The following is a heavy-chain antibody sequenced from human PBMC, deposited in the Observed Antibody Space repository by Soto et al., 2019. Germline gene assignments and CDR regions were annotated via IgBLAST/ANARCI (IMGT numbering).Heavy chain of an antibody. CDR3: ARPSGYYPYYFDD. J-gene: IGHJ4*02. V-gene: IGHV1-2*04. D-gene: IGHD3-22*01. CDR2: INPNSGGT. CDR1: GYTFTNYY. Sequence: ASVKVSCKASGYTFTNYYIHWVRQAPGQGLEWMGWINPNSGGTNYAQKFQDWVTMTRDTSISTAYMELSRLRSDDTAIYYCARPSGYYPYYFDDWGQRSLVTVSS.